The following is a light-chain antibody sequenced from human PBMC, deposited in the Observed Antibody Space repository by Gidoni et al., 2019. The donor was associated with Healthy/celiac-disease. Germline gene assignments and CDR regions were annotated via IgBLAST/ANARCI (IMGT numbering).Light chain of an antibody. CDR3: QQYNSAPFT. CDR1: QGISNS. J-gene: IGKJ3*01. CDR2: AAS. V-gene: IGKV1-27*01. Sequence: DIQMTQSPSSLSASVGNKVTITCRARQGISNSLAWYQQKPGKVPKLLIYAASTVQSGVPSRFSGSGSGTDFTLTISSLQPEDVATYYCQQYNSAPFTFXPXTKVDIK.